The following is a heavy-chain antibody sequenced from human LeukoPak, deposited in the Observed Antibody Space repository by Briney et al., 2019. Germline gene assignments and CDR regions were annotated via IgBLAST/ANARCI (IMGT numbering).Heavy chain of an antibody. J-gene: IGHJ4*02. CDR3: ASVVSRGVFDY. V-gene: IGHV4-39*07. CDR2: IYYSGST. CDR1: GGSISSYY. D-gene: IGHD3-22*01. Sequence: SETLSLTCTVSGGSISSYYWGWIRQPPGKGLEWIGSIYYSGSTYYNPSLKSRVTISVDTSKNLFSLKLSSVTAADTAVYYCASVVSRGVFDYWGQGTLVTVSS.